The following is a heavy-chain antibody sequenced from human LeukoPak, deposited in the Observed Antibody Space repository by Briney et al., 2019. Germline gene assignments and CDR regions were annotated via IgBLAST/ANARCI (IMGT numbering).Heavy chain of an antibody. D-gene: IGHD3-3*01. CDR1: GGSFSGYY. J-gene: IGHJ6*03. CDR3: ARGVSDFWSGYYSHMPTHYYYYMDV. CDR2: INHSGST. V-gene: IGHV4-34*01. Sequence: PSETLSLTCAVYGGSFSGYYWSWIRQPPGKGLEWIGEINHSGSTNYNPSLKSRVTISVDTSKNQFSLKLSSVTAADTAVYYCARGVSDFWSGYYSHMPTHYYYYMDVWGKGTTVTVSS.